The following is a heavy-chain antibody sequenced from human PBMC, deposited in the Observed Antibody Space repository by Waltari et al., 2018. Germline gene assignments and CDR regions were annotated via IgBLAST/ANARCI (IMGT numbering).Heavy chain of an antibody. J-gene: IGHJ2*01. V-gene: IGHV3-74*01. D-gene: IGHD3-22*01. CDR3: ARNYYYDSVGYFDL. Sequence: EVQLVESGGGLVQPGGSLRLSCAASGFTFSNYWMHLVRQAPGKGLVWVSRINNDGSSTNYADSVKGRFTISRDNAKNTLYLQTNSLRAEDTAVYYCARNYYYDSVGYFDLWGRGTLVTVSS. CDR2: INNDGSST. CDR1: GFTFSNYW.